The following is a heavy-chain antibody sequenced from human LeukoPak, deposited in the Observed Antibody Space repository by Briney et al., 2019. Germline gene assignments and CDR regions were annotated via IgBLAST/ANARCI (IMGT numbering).Heavy chain of an antibody. CDR2: ISSNGGST. CDR1: GFTFSSYA. J-gene: IGHJ4*02. D-gene: IGHD1-1*01. CDR3: ARQTGTLYYFDY. Sequence: GGSLRLSCAASGFTFSSYAMHWFRQAPGKGLEYVSAISSNGGSTYYANSVKGRFTISRDNSKNTLYLQMGSLRAEDMAVYYCARQTGTLYYFDYWGQGTLVTVSS. V-gene: IGHV3-64*01.